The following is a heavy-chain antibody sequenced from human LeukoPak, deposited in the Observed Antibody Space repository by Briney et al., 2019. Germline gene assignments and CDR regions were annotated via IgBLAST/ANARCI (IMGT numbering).Heavy chain of an antibody. J-gene: IGHJ4*02. Sequence: PSETLSLTCAVSGGSISSSNWWSWVRQPPGKGLEWIGEIYHSGSTNYNPSLKSRVTISVDKSKNQFSLKLSSVTAADTAVYYCARDRGRQPTYYFDYWGQGTLVTVSS. D-gene: IGHD1-26*01. V-gene: IGHV4-4*02. CDR2: IYHSGST. CDR1: GGSISSSNW. CDR3: ARDRGRQPTYYFDY.